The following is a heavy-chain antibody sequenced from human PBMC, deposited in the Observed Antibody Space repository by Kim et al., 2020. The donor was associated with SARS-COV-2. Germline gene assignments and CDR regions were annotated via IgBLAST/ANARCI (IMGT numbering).Heavy chain of an antibody. V-gene: IGHV4-34*01. Sequence: TNYNPSLKSRVTISVDTSKNQFSLKLGSVTAADTAVYYCARGTRLRCWHYWGQGSLVTVSS. CDR3: ARGTRLRCWHY. J-gene: IGHJ4*02. D-gene: IGHD3-10*02. CDR2: T.